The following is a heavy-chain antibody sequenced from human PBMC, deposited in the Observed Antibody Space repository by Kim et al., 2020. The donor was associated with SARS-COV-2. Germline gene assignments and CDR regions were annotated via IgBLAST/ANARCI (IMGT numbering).Heavy chain of an antibody. J-gene: IGHJ4*02. CDR3: AKVGGIAAAGLDY. D-gene: IGHD6-13*01. Sequence: YAASEQRRFTISSDNSKNTLYLQMNRLRAEDTAVYYCAKVGGIAAAGLDYWGQGTLVTVSS. V-gene: IGHV3-30*02.